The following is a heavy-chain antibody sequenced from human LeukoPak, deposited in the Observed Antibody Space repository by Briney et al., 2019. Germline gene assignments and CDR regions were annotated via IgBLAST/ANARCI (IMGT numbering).Heavy chain of an antibody. D-gene: IGHD3-22*01. CDR2: INPNSGGT. CDR1: GYTFAGYY. Sequence: GASVKVSCKASGYTFAGYYMHWVRQAPGQALEWMGRINPNSGGTNYAQKFQGRVTMTRDTSISTAYMELSRLRSDDTAVYYCARVKRSGSSSLDAFDIWGQGTMVTVSS. CDR3: ARVKRSGSSSLDAFDI. J-gene: IGHJ3*02. V-gene: IGHV1-2*06.